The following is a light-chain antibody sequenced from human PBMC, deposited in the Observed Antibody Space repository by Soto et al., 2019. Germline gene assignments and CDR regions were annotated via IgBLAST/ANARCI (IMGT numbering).Light chain of an antibody. CDR1: SSDVGSYNR. J-gene: IGLJ2*01. CDR3: SSYTSSSILVV. V-gene: IGLV2-18*02. CDR2: EVS. Sequence: QSVLTQPPSVSGSPGQSVTISCTGTSSDVGSYNRVSWYQQPPGTAPKLMIYEVSNRPSGVPDRFSGSKSGNTASLTISGLQAEDEADYYCSSYTSSSILVVFGGGTQLTVL.